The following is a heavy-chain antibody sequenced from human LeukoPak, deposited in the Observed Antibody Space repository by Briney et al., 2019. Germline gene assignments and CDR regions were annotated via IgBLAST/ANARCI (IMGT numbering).Heavy chain of an antibody. CDR1: GYTFTGYY. CDR2: INPNSGGT. V-gene: IGHV1-2*02. J-gene: IGHJ5*02. CDR3: ARDIVMVTYWFDP. Sequence: SVKVSCKASGYTFTGYYMHWVRQAPGRGFEWMGWINPNSGGTNYAQKFQGRVTMTRDTSISTAYMELNRLRSDDTAVYYCARDIVMVTYWFDPWGQGTLVTVSS. D-gene: IGHD5-18*01.